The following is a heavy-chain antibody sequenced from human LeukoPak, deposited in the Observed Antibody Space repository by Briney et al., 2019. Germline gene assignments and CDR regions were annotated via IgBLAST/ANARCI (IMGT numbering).Heavy chain of an antibody. J-gene: IGHJ4*02. CDR3: ASMVRGGGVYYFDY. CDR1: GGSISSSSYY. D-gene: IGHD3-10*01. CDR2: IYYSGST. Sequence: SETLSLTCTVSGGSISSSSYYWGWIRQPPGKGLEWIGSIYYSGSTYYNPSLKSRVTISVDTSKNQFSLKMSSVTAADTAVYYRASMVRGGGVYYFDYWGQGTLVTVSS. V-gene: IGHV4-39*01.